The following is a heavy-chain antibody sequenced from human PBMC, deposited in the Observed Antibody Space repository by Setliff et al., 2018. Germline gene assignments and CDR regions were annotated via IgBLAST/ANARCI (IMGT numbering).Heavy chain of an antibody. D-gene: IGHD3-22*01. Sequence: PSETLSLTCTVYGGSFSAYYWSWIRQPPGKGLEWIGEIGHGGGTNYNPSLKSRVTISIDTSKNLFSLKLTSVTAADTAVYYCATGDVYDSSAFFSDWFDPWGQGTLVTVSS. CDR1: GGSFSAYY. CDR3: ATGDVYDSSAFFSDWFDP. J-gene: IGHJ5*02. V-gene: IGHV4-34*01. CDR2: IGHGGGT.